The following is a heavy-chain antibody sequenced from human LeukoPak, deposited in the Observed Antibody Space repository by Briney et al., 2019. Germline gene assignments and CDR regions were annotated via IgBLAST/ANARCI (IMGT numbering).Heavy chain of an antibody. CDR1: GFTFSVFN. CDR3: ARHYGDYEDYYYYMDV. V-gene: IGHV3-48*01. J-gene: IGHJ6*03. D-gene: IGHD4-17*01. CDR2: ISSGSFAI. Sequence: GGSLRLSCAASGFTFSVFNMNWVRQSPGKGLEWISYISSGSFAIYYADSVKGRFTVSRDNAENSLYLQMNSLTVEDTAVYYCARHYGDYEDYYYYMDVWGKGTTVTISS.